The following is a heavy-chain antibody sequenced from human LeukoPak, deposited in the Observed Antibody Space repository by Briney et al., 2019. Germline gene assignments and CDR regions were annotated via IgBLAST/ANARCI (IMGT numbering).Heavy chain of an antibody. D-gene: IGHD3-16*02. CDR2: TYYRSKWYN. CDR3: ARYDVWGSYRAFDY. Sequence: SQTLSLTCAISGDSVSSNSAAWNWIRQSPSRGLEWLGRTYYRSKWYNDYAVSVKSRITINPDTSKNQFSLKLSSVTAADTAVYYCARYDVWGSYRAFDYWGQGTLVTVSS. CDR1: GDSVSSNSAA. J-gene: IGHJ4*02. V-gene: IGHV6-1*01.